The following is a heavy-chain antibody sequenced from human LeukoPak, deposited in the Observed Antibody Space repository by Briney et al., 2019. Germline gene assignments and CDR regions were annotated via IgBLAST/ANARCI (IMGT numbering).Heavy chain of an antibody. V-gene: IGHV3-7*01. Sequence: GGSLRLSCAVSGFTFSRHWMSWVRQAPGKGLEWLANIKQDGSEKYYVDSVEGRFTISRDNAKNSLYLQMNSLRAEDTAVYYCARSYYGSGASYGMDVWGQGTTVTVSS. CDR2: IKQDGSEK. J-gene: IGHJ6*02. D-gene: IGHD3-10*01. CDR1: GFTFSRHW. CDR3: ARSYYGSGASYGMDV.